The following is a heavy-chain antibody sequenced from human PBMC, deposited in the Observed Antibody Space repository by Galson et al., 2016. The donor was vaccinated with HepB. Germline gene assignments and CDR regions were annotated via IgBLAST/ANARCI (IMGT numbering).Heavy chain of an antibody. CDR2: IIPIFGTA. J-gene: IGHJ6*02. D-gene: IGHD3-3*01. CDR1: GGTFSSYA. Sequence: SVKVSCKASGGTFSSYAISWVRQAPGQGLEWMGGIIPIFGTANYAQKFQGRVTITADKSTSTAYMALSSLGSEDTAGYYCASPYYDFWSGYYPSYYYYGMDVWGQGTTVTVSS. CDR3: ASPYYDFWSGYYPSYYYYGMDV. V-gene: IGHV1-69*06.